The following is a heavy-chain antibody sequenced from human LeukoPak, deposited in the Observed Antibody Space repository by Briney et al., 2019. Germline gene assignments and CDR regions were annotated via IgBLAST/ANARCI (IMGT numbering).Heavy chain of an antibody. V-gene: IGHV1-69*05. Sequence: SVKVSCKASGGTFSSYAISWVRQAPGQGLEWMGGIIPIFGRANYAQKFQGRVTITTDESTSTAYMELSSLRSEDTAVYYCARGLLSFGTSGWSRDYYYYMDVWGKGTTVTVSS. CDR2: IIPIFGRA. CDR1: GGTFSSYA. D-gene: IGHD6-13*01. CDR3: ARGLLSFGTSGWSRDYYYYMDV. J-gene: IGHJ6*03.